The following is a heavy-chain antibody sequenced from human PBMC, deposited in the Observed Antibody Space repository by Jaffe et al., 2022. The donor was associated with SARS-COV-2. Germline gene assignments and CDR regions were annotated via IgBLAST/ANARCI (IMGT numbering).Heavy chain of an antibody. Sequence: QVQLVESGGGVVQPGRSLRLSCAASGFTFSSYAMHWVRQAPGKGLEWVAVISYDGSNKYYADSVKGRFTISRDNSKNTLYLQMNSLRAEDTAVYYCARDNCSGGSCYLAIWGQGTMVTVSS. CDR2: ISYDGSNK. V-gene: IGHV3-30-3*01. CDR3: ARDNCSGGSCYLAI. J-gene: IGHJ3*02. D-gene: IGHD2-15*01. CDR1: GFTFSSYA.